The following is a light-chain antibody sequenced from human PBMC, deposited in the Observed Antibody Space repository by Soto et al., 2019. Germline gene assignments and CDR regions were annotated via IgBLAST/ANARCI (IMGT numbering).Light chain of an antibody. CDR2: EVS. V-gene: IGLV2-14*01. CDR3: SSYTHGGTFHVV. J-gene: IGLJ2*01. CDR1: SSDVGGYNY. Sequence: QSALTQPASVSGSPRQSITLSCTGTSSDVGGYNYVSWYQQHPGKAPKLIIYEVSNRPSGVSHRFSGSKSGNTASLTISGLQAEDEDDYYCSSYTHGGTFHVVFGGGTKLTVL.